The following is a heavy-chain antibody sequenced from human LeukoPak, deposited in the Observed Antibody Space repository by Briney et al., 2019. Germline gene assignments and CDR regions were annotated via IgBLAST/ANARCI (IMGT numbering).Heavy chain of an antibody. J-gene: IGHJ4*02. D-gene: IGHD2-15*01. V-gene: IGHV3-48*03. CDR3: ARYGSVVAATFQGY. CDR2: ISSSGSTI. Sequence: GGSLRLSCAASGFTFSSYEMNWVRQAPGKGLEWVSYISSSGSTIYYADSVKGRFTISRDNAKNSLYLQMNSLRAEDTAVYYCARYGSVVAATFQGYWGQGTLVTVSS. CDR1: GFTFSSYE.